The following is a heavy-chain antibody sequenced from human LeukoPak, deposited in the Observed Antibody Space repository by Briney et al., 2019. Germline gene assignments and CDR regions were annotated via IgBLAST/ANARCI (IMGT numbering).Heavy chain of an antibody. CDR3: ARVVLGGFYRQYNWFDP. V-gene: IGHV3-74*01. CDR1: GFTVSSNY. D-gene: IGHD3-16*01. CDR2: INSDGSST. Sequence: GGSLRLSCAASGFTVSSNYMSWVRQAPGKGLVWVSRINSDGSSTTYADSVKGRFTISRDNAKNTLYLQMNSLRVDDTAVYYCARVVLGGFYRQYNWFDPWGQGTLVTVSS. J-gene: IGHJ5*02.